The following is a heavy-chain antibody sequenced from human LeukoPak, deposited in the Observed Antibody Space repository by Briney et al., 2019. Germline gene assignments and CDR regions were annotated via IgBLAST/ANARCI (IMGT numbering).Heavy chain of an antibody. D-gene: IGHD6-13*01. J-gene: IGHJ6*03. CDR2: IYYSGST. V-gene: IGHV4-31*03. CDR3: ARDGAAAAGRYYMDV. CDR1: GGSISSGGYY. Sequence: PSETLSLTRTVSGGSISSGGYYWSWIRQHPGKGLEWIGYIYYSGSTYYNPSLKSRVTISVDTSKNQFSLKLSSVTAADTAVYYCARDGAAAAGRYYMDVWGKGTTVTVSS.